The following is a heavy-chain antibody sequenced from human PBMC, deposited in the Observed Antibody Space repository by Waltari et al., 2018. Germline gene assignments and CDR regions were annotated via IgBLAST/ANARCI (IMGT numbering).Heavy chain of an antibody. CDR2: RTSGGSYI. V-gene: IGHV3-21*02. CDR1: SLTFKDYS. CDR3: ARDGDSTTGSGFAYYYGMDV. J-gene: IGHJ6*02. D-gene: IGHD1-1*01. Sequence: EIRLVESGGGLVQPGGSLRLSCTVSSLTFKDYSINWVRQAPGKGLGWGSTRTSGGSYIYYADAVEGRFTVSRDDAKKSVYLQMNGLRAEDTALYYCARDGDSTTGSGFAYYYGMDVWGPGTTVTVSS.